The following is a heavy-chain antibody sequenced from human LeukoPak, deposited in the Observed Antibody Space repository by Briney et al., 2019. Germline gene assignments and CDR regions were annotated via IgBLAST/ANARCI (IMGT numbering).Heavy chain of an antibody. J-gene: IGHJ5*02. CDR3: AKEGDVVAGIGYQNWFDP. V-gene: IGHV3-23*01. CDR2: ISGSGGST. Sequence: PGGSLRLSCAASGFTFSSYAMSWVRQAPGKGLEWVSAISGSGGSTYYVDSVKGRFTISRDNSKNTLYLQMNSLRAEDTAVYYCAKEGDVVAGIGYQNWFDPWGQGTLVTVSS. CDR1: GFTFSSYA. D-gene: IGHD6-19*01.